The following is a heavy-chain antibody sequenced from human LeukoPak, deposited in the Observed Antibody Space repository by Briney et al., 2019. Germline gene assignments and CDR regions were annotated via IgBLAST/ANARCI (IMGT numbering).Heavy chain of an antibody. Sequence: PGGSLRLSCAASGSTFSSYAMSRVRQAPGKGLEWVSAISGSGGSTYYADSVKGRFTISRDNSKNTLYLQMNSLRAEDTAVYYCAKRIYDILTGQTGFDYWGQGTLVTVSS. CDR1: GSTFSSYA. CDR2: ISGSGGST. V-gene: IGHV3-23*01. D-gene: IGHD3-9*01. J-gene: IGHJ4*02. CDR3: AKRIYDILTGQTGFDY.